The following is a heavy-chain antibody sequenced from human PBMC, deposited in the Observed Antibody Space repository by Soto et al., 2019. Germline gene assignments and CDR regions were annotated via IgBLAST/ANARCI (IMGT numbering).Heavy chain of an antibody. CDR3: ARGYGRSFDY. CDR2: IYYTGST. J-gene: IGHJ4*02. Sequence: SETLSLTCTVSGGSISNNYWTWIRQPPGKGLEWIGYIYYTGSTNYNPSFKRRVSISLDTSKTQFSLRLSSVTAADTAVYYCARGYGRSFDYWGQGTRVTV. V-gene: IGHV4-59*12. D-gene: IGHD5-18*01. CDR1: GGSISNNY.